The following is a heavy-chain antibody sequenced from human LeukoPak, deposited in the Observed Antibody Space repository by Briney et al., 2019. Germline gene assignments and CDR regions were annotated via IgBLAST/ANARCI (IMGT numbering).Heavy chain of an antibody. CDR3: ARGVGDNGILGY. CDR2: IKQDGSKK. D-gene: IGHD2-15*01. CDR1: GFTFSSCW. V-gene: IGHV3-7*01. Sequence: PGGSLRLSCAASGFTFSSCWMTWVRQAPGKGLEWVANIKQDGSKKDYVDSVKGRFTIFRDNAKDSLYLQMNSLRVEDTAVYYCARGVGDNGILGYWGRGTMVAVSS. J-gene: IGHJ4*02.